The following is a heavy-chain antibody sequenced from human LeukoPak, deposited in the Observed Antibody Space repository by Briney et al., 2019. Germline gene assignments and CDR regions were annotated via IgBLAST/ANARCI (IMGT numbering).Heavy chain of an antibody. J-gene: IGHJ4*02. CDR1: GFTFSSYS. V-gene: IGHV3-48*01. CDR3: ARAVTTGYIVY. D-gene: IGHD4-17*01. CDR2: ISSSSSTI. Sequence: GGSLRLSCAASGFTFSSYSMNWVRQAPGKGLEWVSYISSSSSTIYYADSVKGRFTISRDNAKNSLYLQMNSLRAEDTAVYYCARAVTTGYIVYWGQGTLVTVSS.